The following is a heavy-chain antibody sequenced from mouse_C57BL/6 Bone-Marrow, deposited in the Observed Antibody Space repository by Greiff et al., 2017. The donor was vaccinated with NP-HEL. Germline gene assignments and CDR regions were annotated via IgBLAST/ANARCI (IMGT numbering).Heavy chain of an antibody. J-gene: IGHJ3*01. Sequence: QVQLQQSGAELVKPGASVKISCKASGYEFSNYWMNWVKQRPGKGLEWIGQIYPGDGDTNYNGKFKDKATLTADKSSSPAYMQLSRLAAEDSAVYFCARGAYWGQGTLVTVSA. CDR2: IYPGDGDT. CDR3: ARGAY. CDR1: GYEFSNYW. V-gene: IGHV1-80*01.